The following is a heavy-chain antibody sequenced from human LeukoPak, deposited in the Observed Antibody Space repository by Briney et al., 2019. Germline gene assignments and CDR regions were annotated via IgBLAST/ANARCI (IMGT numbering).Heavy chain of an antibody. D-gene: IGHD4-17*01. J-gene: IGHJ3*02. CDR2: ISSSSTYI. V-gene: IGHV3-21*01. Sequence: GGSLRLSCAASGFTFSSYSMNWVRQAPGKGLEWVSSISSSSTYIYYADSLKGRFTISRDNAKNSLYLQMNSLRAEDTAVYYCARLDYVDAFDIWGQGTMVTVSS. CDR3: ARLDYVDAFDI. CDR1: GFTFSSYS.